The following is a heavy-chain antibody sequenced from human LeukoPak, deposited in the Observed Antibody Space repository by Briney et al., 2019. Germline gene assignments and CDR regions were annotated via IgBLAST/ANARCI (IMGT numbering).Heavy chain of an antibody. D-gene: IGHD2-8*01. CDR1: GLSFSSFA. CDR3: ARASWVSSADAVR. Sequence: PGGSLTLSCAASGLSFSSFAMSWVRQAPARGLEWLSSMKGTGETLYEDSVRGGFTLSRDDSRNTVYLQLNNLRVEDTAVYYCARASWVSSADAVRWGQGTVVTVSS. V-gene: IGHV3-23*01. CDR2: MKGTGET. J-gene: IGHJ4*02.